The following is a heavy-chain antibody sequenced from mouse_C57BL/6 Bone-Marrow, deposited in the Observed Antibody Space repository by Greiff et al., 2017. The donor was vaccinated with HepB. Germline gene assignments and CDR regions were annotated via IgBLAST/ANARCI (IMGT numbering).Heavy chain of an antibody. D-gene: IGHD1-1*02. J-gene: IGHJ2*01. V-gene: IGHV1-42*01. CDR3: ARSAPYYYSYYFDY. CDR1: GYSFTGYY. Sequence: EVKLMESGPELVKPGASVKISCKASGYSFTGYYMNWVKQSPEKSLEWIGEINPSTGGTTYNQKFKAKATLTVDKSSSTAYMQLKSLTSEDSAVYYCARSAPYYYSYYFDYWGQGTTLTVSS. CDR2: INPSTGGT.